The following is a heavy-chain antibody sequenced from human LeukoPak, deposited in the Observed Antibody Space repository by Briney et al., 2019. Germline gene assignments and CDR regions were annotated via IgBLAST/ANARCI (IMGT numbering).Heavy chain of an antibody. V-gene: IGHV4-39*07. Sequence: SETLSLTCSVSGGSISSNHYYWGWIRQPPGKGLEWIGSIYYSGSTHYNPSLKSRVTISVDTSKNQFSLKLSSVTAADTAVYYCARDQNDYGDYYDAFDIWGQGTMVTVSS. J-gene: IGHJ3*02. D-gene: IGHD4-17*01. CDR2: IYYSGST. CDR1: GGSISSNHYY. CDR3: ARDQNDYGDYYDAFDI.